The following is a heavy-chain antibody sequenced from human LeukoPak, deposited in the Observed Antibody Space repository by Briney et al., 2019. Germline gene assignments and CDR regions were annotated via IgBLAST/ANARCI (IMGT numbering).Heavy chain of an antibody. D-gene: IGHD2-2*01. CDR3: AKDNPIEEVPGLGPGQ. CDR2: ISYDGSNK. V-gene: IGHV3-30-3*01. Sequence: QSGGSLRLSCAASGFTFSSYAMHWVRQAPGKGLEWVAVISYDGSNKYYADSVKGRFTISRDNSKNTLYLQMNSLRAEDTAVYYCAKDNPIEEVPGLGPGQWGQGTLVTVSS. J-gene: IGHJ4*02. CDR1: GFTFSSYA.